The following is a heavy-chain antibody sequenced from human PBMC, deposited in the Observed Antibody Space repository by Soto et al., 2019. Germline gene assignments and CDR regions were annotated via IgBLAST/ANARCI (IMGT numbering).Heavy chain of an antibody. CDR3: ASPYDSSGYSDY. D-gene: IGHD3-22*01. CDR2: IYYSGST. V-gene: IGHV4-39*01. J-gene: IGHJ4*02. CDR1: GGSISSSSYY. Sequence: SETLSLTCPVSGGSISSSSYYWGWIRQPPGKGLEWIGSIYYSGSTYYNPSLKSRVTISVDTSKNQFSLKLSSVTAADTAVYYCASPYDSSGYSDYWGQGTLVTVSS.